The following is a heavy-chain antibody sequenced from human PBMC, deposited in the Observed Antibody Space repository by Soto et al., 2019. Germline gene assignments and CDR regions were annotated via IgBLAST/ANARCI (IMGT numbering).Heavy chain of an antibody. J-gene: IGHJ4*02. CDR2: ISAHNGDT. D-gene: IGHD3-22*01. Sequence: QIQLAQSGGEMKKPGASVKVSCKASGYTFTSYGISWVRQAPGQGLEWVGWISAHNGDTRYAQNLQGRITMTTDTFTNTPYIVLTSLTSDDTAVYYFARDWSRYYDSSGLMWFFWGQGTLVTVSS. CDR3: ARDWSRYYDSSGLMWFF. CDR1: GYTFTSYG. V-gene: IGHV1-18*01.